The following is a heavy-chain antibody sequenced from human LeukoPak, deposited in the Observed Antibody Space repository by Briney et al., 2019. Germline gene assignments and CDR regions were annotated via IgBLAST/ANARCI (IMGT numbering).Heavy chain of an antibody. V-gene: IGHV3-21*01. D-gene: IGHD4-23*01. J-gene: IGHJ4*02. CDR3: ARGHGGNYFDS. Sequence: GGSLRLSFAATGFTFTSYNMNGVRQAPGKGLEWVSLISSSTNYIYYADSVQGRFTISRDNAKNSLYIQMNSLRDEDTAVYYCARGHGGNYFDSWGQGTLVTVSS. CDR1: GFTFTSYN. CDR2: ISSSTNYI.